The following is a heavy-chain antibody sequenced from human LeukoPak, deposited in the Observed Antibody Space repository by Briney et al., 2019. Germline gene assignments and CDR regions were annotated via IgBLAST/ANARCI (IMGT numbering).Heavy chain of an antibody. Sequence: SETLSLTCAVYGVSFSGYYWSWIRQPPGKGLEWIGEINHSGSTNYNPSLKSRVTISVDTSKNQFSLKLSSVTAADTAVYYCARARRRGSALGYWGQGTLVTVSS. D-gene: IGHD5-12*01. CDR3: ARARRRGSALGY. J-gene: IGHJ4*02. CDR1: GVSFSGYY. CDR2: INHSGST. V-gene: IGHV4-34*01.